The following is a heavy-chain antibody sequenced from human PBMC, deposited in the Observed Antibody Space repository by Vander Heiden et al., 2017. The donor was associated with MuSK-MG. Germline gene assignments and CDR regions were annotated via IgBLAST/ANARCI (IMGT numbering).Heavy chain of an antibody. V-gene: IGHV3-66*01. CDR1: GFTVSSNS. J-gene: IGHJ4*02. CDR3: ARDLYYYDSSGPVRYFDY. CDR2: IYSGGST. D-gene: IGHD3-22*01. Sequence: EVQLVESGGGLVQPGGSLRLSCAASGFTVSSNSMSWVRQAPGKGLEWVSVIYSGGSTYYADSVKGRFTISRDNSKNTLYLQMNSLRAEDTAVYYCARDLYYYDSSGPVRYFDYWGQGTLVTVSS.